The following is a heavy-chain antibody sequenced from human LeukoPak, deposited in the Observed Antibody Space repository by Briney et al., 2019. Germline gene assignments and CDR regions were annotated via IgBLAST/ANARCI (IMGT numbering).Heavy chain of an antibody. V-gene: IGHV3-21*06. CDR3: ARNPLISGYYYYYMDV. Sequence: GGSLRLSCAASGFTFSSYSMKWVRQAPGKVLEWVSSISSGGGYTYYADSVKGRFTISRDNAKNSLYLQMNSLRAEDTAVYYCARNPLISGYYYYYMDVWGKGTTVTVSS. J-gene: IGHJ6*03. CDR2: ISSGGGYT. CDR1: GFTFSSYS. D-gene: IGHD3-16*01.